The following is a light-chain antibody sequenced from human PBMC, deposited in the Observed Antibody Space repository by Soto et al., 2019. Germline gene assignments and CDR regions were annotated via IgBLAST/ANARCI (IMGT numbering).Light chain of an antibody. CDR1: QSVSSNY. J-gene: IGKJ1*01. CDR2: GAS. V-gene: IGKV3-20*01. Sequence: EIVLTQSPGTLSLSPGERATLSCRASQSVSSNYLAWYQQKPGQAPRLLIHGASSRATGIPDRFSGSGSGTDFTLTISRLEPEDFAVYYCHQYGSSPPTFGQGTRWISN. CDR3: HQYGSSPPT.